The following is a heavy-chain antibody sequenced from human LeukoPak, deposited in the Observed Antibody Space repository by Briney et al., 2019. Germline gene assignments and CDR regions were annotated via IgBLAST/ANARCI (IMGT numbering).Heavy chain of an antibody. J-gene: IGHJ6*02. Sequence: SETLSLTCAVYGGSFSGYYWSWIRQPPGKGLEWIVEINHSGSTNYNPSLKSRVTISVDTSKNQFSLKLSSVTAADTAVYYCARDHSSGYYFGYTNYGMDVWGQGTTVTVSS. D-gene: IGHD3-22*01. CDR2: INHSGST. CDR1: GGSFSGYY. CDR3: ARDHSSGYYFGYTNYGMDV. V-gene: IGHV4-34*01.